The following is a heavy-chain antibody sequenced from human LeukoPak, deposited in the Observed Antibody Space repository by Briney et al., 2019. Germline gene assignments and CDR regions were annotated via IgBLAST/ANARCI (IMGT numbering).Heavy chain of an antibody. V-gene: IGHV1-2*02. J-gene: IGHJ4*02. CDR1: GYTFTGYY. CDR2: INPNSGGT. Sequence: VASVKVSCKPSGYTFTGYYIHWVRQAPGLGLEWMGWINPNSGGTNYAQKFQGRVTMTRDTSISAAYMELSRLTFDDTAMYYCARVSYTGTYTYDYWGQGTLVTVSP. CDR3: ARVSYTGTYTYDY. D-gene: IGHD1-26*01.